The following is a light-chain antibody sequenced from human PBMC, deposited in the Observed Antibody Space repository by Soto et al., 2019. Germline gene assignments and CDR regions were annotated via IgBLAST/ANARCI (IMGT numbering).Light chain of an antibody. CDR1: SSNIGQNT. V-gene: IGLV1-44*01. Sequence: QSVLTQPPSASGTPGQRVTISCSVSSSNIGQNTVNWYQQFPGTAPKVLIYSNNQRPSGVPDRFSGSKSGTSASLAISGLQSEDEADYYCASWDYSLNAYVFGIGTKVTVL. J-gene: IGLJ1*01. CDR3: ASWDYSLNAYV. CDR2: SNN.